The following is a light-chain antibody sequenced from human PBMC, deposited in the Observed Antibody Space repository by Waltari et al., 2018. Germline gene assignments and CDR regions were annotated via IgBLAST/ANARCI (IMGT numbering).Light chain of an antibody. V-gene: IGKV3-15*01. J-gene: IGKJ2*01. CDR3: QQYNYWPPAYT. CDR1: RNVVTS. Sequence: EVVLTQSPVTLSVSPGERATLSCMASRNVVTSLAWYQQKPGQAPRLLIYDTSTRATGFPARFSGSGSGTEFTLTISSLQSEDFGVYYCQQYNYWPPAYTFGQGTKLEIK. CDR2: DTS.